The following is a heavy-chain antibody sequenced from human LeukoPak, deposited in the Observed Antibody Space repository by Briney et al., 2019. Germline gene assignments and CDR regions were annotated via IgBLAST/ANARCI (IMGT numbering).Heavy chain of an antibody. CDR3: AIARGITGTNY. D-gene: IGHD1-20*01. Sequence: SETLSLTCTVSGGSISSGGYYWSWIRQPPGKGPEWIGYIYHSGSTYYNPSLKSRVTISVDGSKNQFSLKLSSVTAADTAVYYCAIARGITGTNYWRQGTLVTVSS. V-gene: IGHV4-30-2*01. CDR2: IYHSGST. J-gene: IGHJ4*02. CDR1: GGSISSGGYY.